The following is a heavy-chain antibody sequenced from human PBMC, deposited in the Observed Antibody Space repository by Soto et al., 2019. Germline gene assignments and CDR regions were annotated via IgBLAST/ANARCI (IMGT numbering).Heavy chain of an antibody. CDR1: RDTFTGYY. V-gene: IGHV1-2*02. CDR3: ARARITDAFDI. J-gene: IGHJ3*02. Sequence: QVHLLQSGAEVKKPGASVKVSCKASRDTFTGYYIHWVRQAPGQGLEWMGWINPNSGGPNYAQKFKGRVTMTRDTSISTVYMELSRLRSDDTAVYYCARARITDAFDIWGQGTMVTVSS. CDR2: INPNSGGP.